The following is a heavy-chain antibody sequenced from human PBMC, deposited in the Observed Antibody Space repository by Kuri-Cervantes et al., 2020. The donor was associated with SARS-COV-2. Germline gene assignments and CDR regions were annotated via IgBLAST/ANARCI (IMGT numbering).Heavy chain of an antibody. V-gene: IGHV3-30*02. Sequence: GGSLRLSCAVSGFSFSNYWMHWVRQAPGKGLEWVAFIRYDGSNKYYADSVKGRFTISRDNSKNTLYLQMNSLRAEDTAVYYCAKVGSYCGDCVDYWGQGTLVTVSS. CDR2: IRYDGSNK. CDR3: AKVGSYCGDCVDY. J-gene: IGHJ4*02. CDR1: GFSFSNYW. D-gene: IGHD2-21*02.